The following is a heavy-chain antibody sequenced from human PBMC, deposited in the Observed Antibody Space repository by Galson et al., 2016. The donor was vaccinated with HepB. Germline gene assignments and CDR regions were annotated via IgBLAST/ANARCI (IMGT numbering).Heavy chain of an antibody. V-gene: IGHV3-33*01. J-gene: IGHJ6*04. D-gene: IGHD2-8*01. CDR3: ARDQGTRPDYYYGMDV. CDR1: GFTFRTYG. CDR2: IRYDGSGK. Sequence: SLRLSCAASGFTFRTYGMHWVRQAPGKGLEWVAVIRYDGSGKYDADSVKGRFNISRDNSKNTLYLQMNSLRAEDTAVYYCARDQGTRPDYYYGMDVWGKGTTVTVSS.